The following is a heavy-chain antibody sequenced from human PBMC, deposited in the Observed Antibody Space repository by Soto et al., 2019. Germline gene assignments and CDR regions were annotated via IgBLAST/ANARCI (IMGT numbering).Heavy chain of an antibody. J-gene: IGHJ6*02. Sequence: EVQLVESGGGLVQPGGSLRLSCAASGFTFSSYSMNWVRQAPGKGLEWVSYISSSSSTIYYADSVKGRFTISRDNAKNSLYLQINSLRDEDTAVYYCARDAARGYSGSDLFYYYYCMDVWVQGTTVTVYS. V-gene: IGHV3-48*02. CDR3: ARDAARGYSGSDLFYYYYCMDV. D-gene: IGHD5-12*01. CDR2: ISSSSSTI. CDR1: GFTFSSYS.